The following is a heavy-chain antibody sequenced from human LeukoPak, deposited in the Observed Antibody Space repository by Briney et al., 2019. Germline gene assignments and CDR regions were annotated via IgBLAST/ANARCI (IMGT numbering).Heavy chain of an antibody. D-gene: IGHD2-2*02. CDR2: VCYSGTT. CDR3: ASPGYCSSTSCYTSLGYYYYGMDV. Sequence: SETLSLTCTVSGASISNFCWSWIRQSPGKGLEWIGFVCYSGTTNHNPSLKSRVTISGDTSKNQFSLKLSSVTAADTAVYYCASPGYCSSTSCYTSLGYYYYGMDVWGQGTTVTVSS. CDR1: GASISNFC. V-gene: IGHV4-59*08. J-gene: IGHJ6*02.